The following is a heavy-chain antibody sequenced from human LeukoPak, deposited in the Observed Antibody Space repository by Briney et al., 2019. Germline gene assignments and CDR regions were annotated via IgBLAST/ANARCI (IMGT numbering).Heavy chain of an antibody. V-gene: IGHV4-30-2*01. J-gene: IGHJ4*02. CDR1: GGSISSGGYS. CDR2: IYHSGST. D-gene: IGHD2-2*01. Sequence: PSETLSLTCAVSGGSISSGGYSWSWIRQPPGKGLEWIGYIYHSGSTYYNPSLKSRVTISVDTSKNQFSLKLSSVTAADTAVYYCAGPVDGDYWGQGTLVTVSS. CDR3: AGPVDGDY.